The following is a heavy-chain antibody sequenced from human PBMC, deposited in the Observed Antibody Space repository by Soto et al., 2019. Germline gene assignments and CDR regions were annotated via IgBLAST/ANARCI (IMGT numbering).Heavy chain of an antibody. CDR2: IYYSGST. Sequence: PSETLSLTCTVSGGSISSYYWSWIRQPPGKGLEWIGYIYYSGSTNYNPSLKSRVTISVDTSKNQFSLKLSSVTAADTAVYYCARISRYDFWSGYYSYYFDYWGQGTLVTSPQ. CDR1: GGSISSYY. D-gene: IGHD3-3*01. J-gene: IGHJ4*02. CDR3: ARISRYDFWSGYYSYYFDY. V-gene: IGHV4-59*01.